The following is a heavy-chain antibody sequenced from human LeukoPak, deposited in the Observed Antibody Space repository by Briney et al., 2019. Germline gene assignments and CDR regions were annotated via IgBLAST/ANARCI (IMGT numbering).Heavy chain of an antibody. CDR3: AKDYYYDSSGYYYGDAFDI. Sequence: GGSLRLSCAASGFTFSAYAMAWVRQAPGKGLEWVSTISGSGGTTYSADSVKGRFTISRDNSKNILYLQVNSLRAGDTAVYYCAKDYYYDSSGYYYGDAFDIWGQGTVVTVSS. V-gene: IGHV3-23*01. CDR2: ISGSGGTT. D-gene: IGHD3-22*01. CDR1: GFTFSAYA. J-gene: IGHJ3*02.